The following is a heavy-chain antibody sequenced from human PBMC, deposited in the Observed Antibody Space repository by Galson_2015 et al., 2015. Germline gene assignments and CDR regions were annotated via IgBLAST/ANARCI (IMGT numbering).Heavy chain of an antibody. CDR1: GYSFIHYW. CDR2: IYPSDSDT. Sequence: QSGAEVTKPGESLQISCKGSGYSFIHYWIGWVRQMPGKGLEWVGIIYPSDSDTRYSPSFQGQFTISADKSISTAYLQWSSLKASDTAMYYCARGFYYGSGSHSYYFAYWGQGTLVTVSS. V-gene: IGHV5-51*01. CDR3: ARGFYYGSGSHSYYFAY. D-gene: IGHD3-10*01. J-gene: IGHJ4*02.